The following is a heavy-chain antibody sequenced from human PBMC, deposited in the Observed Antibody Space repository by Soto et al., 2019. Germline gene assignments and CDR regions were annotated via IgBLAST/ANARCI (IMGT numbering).Heavy chain of an antibody. J-gene: IGHJ4*02. V-gene: IGHV3-21*06. CDR2: ISSSSSYI. Sequence: GGSLRLYCTGSGFTFSSSTMTWVRQGPGKGLEWVSSISSSSSYIYFADSLKGRFTISRDNAKNSLYLQMNSLRAADTAVYYCARDIGEMSAVWGQGTQVTVSS. CDR3: ARDIGEMSAV. D-gene: IGHD3-10*01. CDR1: GFTFSSST.